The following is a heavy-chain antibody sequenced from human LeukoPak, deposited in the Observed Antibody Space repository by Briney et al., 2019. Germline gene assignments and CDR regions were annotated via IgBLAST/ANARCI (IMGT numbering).Heavy chain of an antibody. V-gene: IGHV1-69*13. J-gene: IGHJ4*02. CDR1: GGTFSSYA. CDR3: ASLSRGGYWFGESYFDY. CDR2: IIPIFGTA. D-gene: IGHD3-10*01. Sequence: ASVKVSCKASGGTFSSYAISWVRQAPGQGLEWMGGIIPIFGTANYAQKFQGRVTITADESTSTAYMELSSLRSEDTAVYYCASLSRGGYWFGESYFDYWGQGTLVTVSS.